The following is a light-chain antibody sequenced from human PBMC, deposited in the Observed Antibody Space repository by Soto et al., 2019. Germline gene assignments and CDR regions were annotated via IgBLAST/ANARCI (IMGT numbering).Light chain of an antibody. CDR1: QSVRSN. CDR3: QQRSNWPFT. J-gene: IGKJ5*01. V-gene: IGKV3-11*01. Sequence: EIPVTQSPATLSVSPGERATLSCRASQSVRSNLAWYQQKPGQAPRLLIYDASNRATGIPARFSGSGSGTDFTLTISSLEAEDFAVYYCQQRSNWPFTFGQGTRLEIK. CDR2: DAS.